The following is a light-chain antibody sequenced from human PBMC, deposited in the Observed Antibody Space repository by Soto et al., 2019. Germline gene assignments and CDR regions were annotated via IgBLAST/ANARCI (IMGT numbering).Light chain of an antibody. J-gene: IGKJ1*01. V-gene: IGKV3-20*01. CDR1: QSISRY. Sequence: IVLTQSPGTLSLSPGERTTLSCRASQSISRYLAWYQQKPGQGPRLLIYGASSRATGTPDRFSGSGSGTDFTLTINRLEPEDFALYYCKQYGSSPPTFGQRTKVDIK. CDR2: GAS. CDR3: KQYGSSPPT.